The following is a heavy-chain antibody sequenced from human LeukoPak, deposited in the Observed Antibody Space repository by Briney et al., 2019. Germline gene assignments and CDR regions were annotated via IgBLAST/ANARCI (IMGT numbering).Heavy chain of an antibody. D-gene: IGHD3-9*01. Sequence: ASVKVSCKASGYTFTSYDINWVRQATGQGLEWMGWMNPNSGNTGYAQKFQGRVTMTRNTSISTAYMELSSLRSEDTAEYYCARGWYYNILTGYYYYGMDVWGQGTTVTVSS. CDR1: GYTFTSYD. J-gene: IGHJ6*02. V-gene: IGHV1-8*01. CDR2: MNPNSGNT. CDR3: ARGWYYNILTGYYYYGMDV.